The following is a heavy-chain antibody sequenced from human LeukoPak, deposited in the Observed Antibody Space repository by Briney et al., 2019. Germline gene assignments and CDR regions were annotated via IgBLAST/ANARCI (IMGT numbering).Heavy chain of an antibody. D-gene: IGHD1-1*01. V-gene: IGHV3-7*01. CDR2: IKQDRSEK. CDR1: GFTFNSYW. Sequence: GSXTLSCAASGFTFNSYWMSWVRQAPGKGLEWVANIKQDRSEKYYVDSVKGRFTISRDNAKNSLYLQMNSLRAEDTAVYYCARAWTGGYWGQGTLVTVSS. J-gene: IGHJ4*02. CDR3: ARAWTGGY.